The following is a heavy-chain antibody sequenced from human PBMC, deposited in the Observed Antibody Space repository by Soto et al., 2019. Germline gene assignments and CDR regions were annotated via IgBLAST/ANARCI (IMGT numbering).Heavy chain of an antibody. CDR1: GYTFTSYD. J-gene: IGHJ5*02. Sequence: QVHLVQSGAEVRKPGASVKVSCKASGYTFTSYDINWVRQATGQGLEWMGWMNPNSGNTAYAQKFQGRVTMTRNTSISTAHMELSSLRYEDTAVYYCAREMTRGFDPWGQGTLVTVSS. CDR2: MNPNSGNT. V-gene: IGHV1-8*01. CDR3: AREMTRGFDP.